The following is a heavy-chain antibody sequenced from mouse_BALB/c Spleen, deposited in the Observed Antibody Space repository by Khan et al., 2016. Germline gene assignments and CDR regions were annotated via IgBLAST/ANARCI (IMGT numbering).Heavy chain of an antibody. CDR1: GYSITSDYA. D-gene: IGHD2-3*01. J-gene: IGHJ3*01. CDR3: AYDDYYAWFTY. Sequence: EVELVESGPGLVKPSQSLSLTCTVTGYSITSDYAWNWIRQFPGNKLEWMGYISYSGYTNYNPSLKSRISITRDTSKNQFFLQLNSVTTEDTATSYCAYDDYYAWFTYGGQGTLVTVSA. V-gene: IGHV3-2*02. CDR2: ISYSGYT.